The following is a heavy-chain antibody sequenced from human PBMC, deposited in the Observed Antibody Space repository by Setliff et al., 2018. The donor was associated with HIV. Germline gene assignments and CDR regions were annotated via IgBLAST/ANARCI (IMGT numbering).Heavy chain of an antibody. D-gene: IGHD3-9*01. CDR1: RFTFSNYG. CDR3: AREDDWLLYSPPLDY. J-gene: IGHJ4*02. V-gene: IGHV3-30*02. CDR2: IRYDGSNK. Sequence: PGGSLRLSCEASRFTFSNYGMHWVRQAPGKGLEWVAFIRYDGSNKDYADSVKGRFTISRDNSKNTLYLQMNSLRAEDTAVYYCAREDDWLLYSPPLDYWGQGTLVTVSS.